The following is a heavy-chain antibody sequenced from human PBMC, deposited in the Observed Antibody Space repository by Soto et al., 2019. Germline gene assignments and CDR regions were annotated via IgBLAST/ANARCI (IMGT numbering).Heavy chain of an antibody. CDR3: ARGVESSSGWYDYFDY. CDR1: GFTFSSYA. Sequence: GGSLRLSCAASGFTFSSYAMHWVRQAPGKGLEWVAVISYDGSNKYYADSVKGRFTISRDNSKNTRYLQMNSLRAEDTAVYYCARGVESSSGWYDYFDYWGQGTLVTVSS. V-gene: IGHV3-30-3*01. J-gene: IGHJ4*02. D-gene: IGHD6-19*01. CDR2: ISYDGSNK.